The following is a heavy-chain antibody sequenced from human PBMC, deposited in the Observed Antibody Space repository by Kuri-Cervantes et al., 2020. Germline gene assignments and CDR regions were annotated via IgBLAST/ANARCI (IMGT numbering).Heavy chain of an antibody. V-gene: IGHV3-30*03. CDR2: ISYDGSNK. D-gene: IGHD4-17*01. J-gene: IGHJ6*02. Sequence: GESLKISCAASGFTFSSYGVHWVRQAPGKGLEWVAVISYDGSNKYYADSVKGRFTISRDNSKNTLYLQMNSLRAEDTAVYYCARGDYGDSIYYYYGMDVWGQGTTVTVSS. CDR1: GFTFSSYG. CDR3: ARGDYGDSIYYYYGMDV.